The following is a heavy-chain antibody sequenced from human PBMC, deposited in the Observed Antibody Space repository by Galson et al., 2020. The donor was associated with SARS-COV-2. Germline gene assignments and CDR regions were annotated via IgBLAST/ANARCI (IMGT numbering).Heavy chain of an antibody. CDR2: ISSSSSYI. CDR1: GFTFSSYS. D-gene: IGHD1-26*01. V-gene: IGHV3-21*01. J-gene: IGHJ4*02. CDR3: ASGGVGAGNY. Sequence: AGSLRLSCAASGFTFSSYSMNWVCQAPRQGLEWVSSISSSSSYIYYADSVKGRFTISRDNAKNSLYLQMNSLRAEDTAVYYCASGGVGAGNYWGQGTLGTVAS.